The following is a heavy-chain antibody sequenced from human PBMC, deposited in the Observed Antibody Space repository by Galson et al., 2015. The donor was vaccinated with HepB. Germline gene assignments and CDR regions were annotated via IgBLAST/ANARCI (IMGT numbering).Heavy chain of an antibody. V-gene: IGHV5-51*01. D-gene: IGHD6-19*01. Sequence: SGAEVKKPGESLKISCKGSGYSFTSYWIGWVRQMPGKGLEWMGIIYPGDSDTRYSPSFQGQVTISADKSISTAYLQWSSLKASDTAMYYCARRLAPGYSSGWGDAFDIWGQGTMVTVSS. CDR3: ARRLAPGYSSGWGDAFDI. CDR2: IYPGDSDT. CDR1: GYSFTSYW. J-gene: IGHJ3*02.